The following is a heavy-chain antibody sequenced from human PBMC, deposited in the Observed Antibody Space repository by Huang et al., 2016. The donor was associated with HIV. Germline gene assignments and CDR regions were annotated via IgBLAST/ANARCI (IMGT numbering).Heavy chain of an antibody. CDR2: INHSRST. Sequence: QVQLQQWGAGLLKPSETLSLTCAVYGGSFSGYYWSWIRQSPGRGLEWIGEINHSRSTNDNPSLKSRVTISVDTSKNQFSLKLSSVTAADTAVYYCAQQPDLDNWFDPWGQGTLVTVSS. J-gene: IGHJ5*02. V-gene: IGHV4-34*01. CDR3: AQQPDLDNWFDP. CDR1: GGSFSGYY. D-gene: IGHD5-18*01.